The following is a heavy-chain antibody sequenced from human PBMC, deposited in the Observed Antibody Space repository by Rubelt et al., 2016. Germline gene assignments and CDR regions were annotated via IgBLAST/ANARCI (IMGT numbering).Heavy chain of an antibody. CDR3: ARDGYYYESDTTSNYFEGWFDP. V-gene: IGHV1-3*01. D-gene: IGHD3-22*01. J-gene: IGHJ5*02. Sequence: PGDSVKVSCKASGYTFSSYAIHWVRQAPGQRLEWMGWINAGYGDTRHSPNFQGRLTITRETSATTAYMELSSLRSEDTAVYYCARDGYYYESDTTSNYFEGWFDPWGQGTLVTVSS. CDR2: INAGYGDT. CDR1: GYTFSSYA.